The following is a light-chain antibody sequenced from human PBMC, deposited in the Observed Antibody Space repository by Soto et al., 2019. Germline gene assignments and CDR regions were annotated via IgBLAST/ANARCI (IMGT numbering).Light chain of an antibody. J-gene: IGKJ3*01. V-gene: IGKV3-20*01. CDR1: QSVTSSF. Sequence: EIGLTQSPGTLSLSPGERAILTCRASQSVTSSFLSWYQQRPGQAPRLLIYGASTRASGIPDRFSGSGSGTDFTLIISSLAPEDFAMYYCHQYGSSPLTFGHGTKVDIK. CDR2: GAS. CDR3: HQYGSSPLT.